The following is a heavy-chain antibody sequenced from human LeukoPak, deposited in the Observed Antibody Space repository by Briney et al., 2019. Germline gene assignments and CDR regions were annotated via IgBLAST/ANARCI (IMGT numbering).Heavy chain of an antibody. CDR1: GFTFDDYA. CDR3: ARSSGYPFLDY. J-gene: IGHJ4*02. V-gene: IGHV3-9*01. CDR2: ISWNSGSI. Sequence: GGSLRLSCAASGFTFDDYAMHWVRQAPGKGLEWVSGISWNSGSIGYADSVKGRFTISRDNAKNSLYLQMNSLRAEDTAVYYCARSSGYPFLDYWGQGTLVTVSS. D-gene: IGHD3-22*01.